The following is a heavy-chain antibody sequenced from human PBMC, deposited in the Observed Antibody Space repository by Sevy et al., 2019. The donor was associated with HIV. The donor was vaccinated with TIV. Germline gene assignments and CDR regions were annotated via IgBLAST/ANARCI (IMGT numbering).Heavy chain of an antibody. CDR3: ARAGTYCSSTSCYYDY. CDR2: IIPIFGKA. J-gene: IGHJ4*02. CDR1: GGTFSSYA. Sequence: ASVKVSCKASGGTFSSYAISWVRQAPGQGLEWMGGIIPIFGKANYAQKFQGRVTITAEESTSTAYMELSSLRSAVTAVYYCARAGTYCSSTSCYYDYWGQGTLVTVSS. D-gene: IGHD2-2*01. V-gene: IGHV1-69*13.